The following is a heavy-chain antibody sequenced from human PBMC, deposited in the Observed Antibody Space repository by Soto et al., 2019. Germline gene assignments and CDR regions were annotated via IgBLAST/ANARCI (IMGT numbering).Heavy chain of an antibody. CDR1: GASISNSHW. J-gene: IGHJ6*03. D-gene: IGHD3-3*01. CDR2: IYHSGST. V-gene: IGHV4-4*02. Sequence: PSETLSLTCVVSGASISNSHWLSWVRQPPGEGLGWIGEIYHSGSTNYNPSLGSRVTISVDTSKNQISLKLSSVTAADTAVYYCARHTGITIFGVVPKYYYMDVWGKGTTVTVSS. CDR3: ARHTGITIFGVVPKYYYMDV.